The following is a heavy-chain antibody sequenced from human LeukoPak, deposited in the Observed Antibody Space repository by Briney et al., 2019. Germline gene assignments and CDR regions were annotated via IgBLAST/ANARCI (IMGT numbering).Heavy chain of an antibody. CDR1: GFTFSDYY. Sequence: GSLRLSCAASGFTFSDYYMSWIRQPPGKGLEWIGEINHSGSTNYNPSLKSRVTISVDTSKNQFSLKLSSVTAADTAVYYCARLPLNYYGSGSYYMLASSLYFDYWGQGTLVTVSS. J-gene: IGHJ4*02. CDR2: INHSGST. CDR3: ARLPLNYYGSGSYYMLASSLYFDY. V-gene: IGHV4-34*01. D-gene: IGHD3-10*01.